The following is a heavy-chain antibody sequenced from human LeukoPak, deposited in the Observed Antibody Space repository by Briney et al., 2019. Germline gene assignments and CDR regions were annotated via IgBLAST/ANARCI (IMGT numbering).Heavy chain of an antibody. CDR2: IYYSGST. V-gene: IGHV4-59*01. CDR3: ARADILTGYEGFDY. J-gene: IGHJ4*02. Sequence: SETLSLTCTVSGGSISSYYWSWIRQPPGKGLEWIGYIYYSGSTNYNPSLKSRVTISVDTSKNQFSLKLSSVTAADTAVYYCARADILTGYEGFDYWGQGTLVTVSS. CDR1: GGSISSYY. D-gene: IGHD3-9*01.